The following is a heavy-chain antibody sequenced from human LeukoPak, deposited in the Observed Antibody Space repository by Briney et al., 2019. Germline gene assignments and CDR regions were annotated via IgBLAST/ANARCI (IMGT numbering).Heavy chain of an antibody. CDR1: GVTFSDHH. Sequence: PGGALRLSCAASGVTFSDHHMDWVRQAPGKGREWICRSKNKDYAWSTVYAASVKGRFTFSRDDPQHSLSLQMNSLTTEDRAVYYCTSIFYYGTRGYYPDFWGQGTLVTVSS. CDR3: TSIFYYGTRGYYPDF. V-gene: IGHV3-72*01. D-gene: IGHD3-22*01. J-gene: IGHJ1*01. CDR2: SKNKDYAWST.